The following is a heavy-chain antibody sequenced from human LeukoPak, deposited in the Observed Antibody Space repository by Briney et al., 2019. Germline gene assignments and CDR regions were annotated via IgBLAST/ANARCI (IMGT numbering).Heavy chain of an antibody. Sequence: SVKVSCKASGGTFGRYGLTWLRQAPGQRLEWMGGVSPLYGTSDYAQRCQGRVTISADESTSTASLEVRSLKSEDTAVYYCARDCSGGRCYGAFDIGGQGTLVIVSS. D-gene: IGHD2-15*01. J-gene: IGHJ3*02. V-gene: IGHV1-69*01. CDR1: GGTFGRYG. CDR2: VSPLYGTS. CDR3: ARDCSGGRCYGAFDI.